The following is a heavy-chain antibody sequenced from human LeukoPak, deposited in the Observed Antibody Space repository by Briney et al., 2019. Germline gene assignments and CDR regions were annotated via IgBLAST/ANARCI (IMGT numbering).Heavy chain of an antibody. CDR2: ISSNGGST. Sequence: GGSLRLSCAASGFTFSSYAMHWVRQAPGKGLEYVSAISSNGGSTYYANSVKGRFTISRDNSKNTLYLQMGSLRAEDMAVYYCARDYGAGAFDYWGQGTLVTVSS. CDR3: ARDYGAGAFDY. CDR1: GFTFSSYA. J-gene: IGHJ4*02. D-gene: IGHD4-17*01. V-gene: IGHV3-64*01.